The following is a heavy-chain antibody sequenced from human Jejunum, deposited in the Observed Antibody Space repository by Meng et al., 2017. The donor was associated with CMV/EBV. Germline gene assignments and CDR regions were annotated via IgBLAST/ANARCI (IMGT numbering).Heavy chain of an antibody. CDR2: VNSGGSDI. J-gene: IGHJ4*02. D-gene: IGHD1-26*01. Sequence: SGLRSSNYARGWVRQGPGKGLVWVARVNSGGSDISYADSVKGRFIISRDNAKNTLYLQMNSLRAEDMAVYYCVRAGSGNAYGLFDSWGQGTLVTVSS. CDR1: GLRSSNYA. CDR3: VRAGSGNAYGLFDS. V-gene: IGHV3-74*01.